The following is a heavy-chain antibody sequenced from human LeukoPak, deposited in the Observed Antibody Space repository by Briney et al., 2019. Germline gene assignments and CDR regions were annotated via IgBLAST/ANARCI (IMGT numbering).Heavy chain of an antibody. D-gene: IGHD3-9*01. V-gene: IGHV4-59*08. Sequence: SETLSLTCTVSGGSISSYYWSWIRQPPGKGLEWIGYIYYSGSTNYNPSLKSRVAISVDTSKNQFSLQLSSVTAADTAVYYCAGAYYFDWFDIWGQGTMVTVSS. CDR3: AGAYYFDWFDI. J-gene: IGHJ3*02. CDR2: IYYSGST. CDR1: GGSISSYY.